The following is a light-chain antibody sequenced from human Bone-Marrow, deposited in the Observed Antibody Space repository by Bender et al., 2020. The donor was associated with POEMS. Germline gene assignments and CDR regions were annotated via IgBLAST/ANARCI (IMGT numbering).Light chain of an antibody. CDR3: QVWDDGSDYPLV. CDR1: NIRAYI. CDR2: EDR. V-gene: IGLV3-21*03. Sequence: YVLTQPPSVSVAPGTTARITCQGNNIRAYIVQWYQHRPGQAPLLVASEDRDRPSGAPQRFSGSKSGDTAALTISWVEAGDEADYYCQVWDDGSDYPLVFGGGTKLTV. J-gene: IGLJ2*01.